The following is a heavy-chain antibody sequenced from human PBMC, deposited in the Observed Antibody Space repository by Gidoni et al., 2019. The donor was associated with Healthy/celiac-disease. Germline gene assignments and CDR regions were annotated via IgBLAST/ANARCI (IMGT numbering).Heavy chain of an antibody. V-gene: IGHV3-48*02. CDR1: GFTFSSDS. CDR3: ARDHIGVVPAAWGYYYGMDV. Sequence: EVQRVESGGGLVQPGGSLRLSCAASGFTFSSDSMNWVRQAPGKGLEWGSYISSSSSTIYYADSVKGRFTISRDNAKNSLYLQMNSLRDEDTAVYYCARDHIGVVPAAWGYYYGMDVWGQGTTVTVSS. D-gene: IGHD2-2*01. CDR2: ISSSSSTI. J-gene: IGHJ6*02.